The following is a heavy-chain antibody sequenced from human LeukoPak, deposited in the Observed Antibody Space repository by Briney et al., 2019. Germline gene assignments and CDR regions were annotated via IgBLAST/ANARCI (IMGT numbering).Heavy chain of an antibody. D-gene: IGHD5/OR15-5a*01. V-gene: IGHV4-59*01. CDR1: GGSFSSYY. CDR3: SRDLSRLSV. J-gene: IGHJ4*02. CDR2: IYYSGST. Sequence: PSETVSLTCTVSGGSFSSYYWTWIRQPPGKGLEWIGHIYYSGSTNYNPSLKSRVTISIDTSKNHFSLKLSSVTAADTAVYYCSRDLSRLSVWGQGTLVTVSS.